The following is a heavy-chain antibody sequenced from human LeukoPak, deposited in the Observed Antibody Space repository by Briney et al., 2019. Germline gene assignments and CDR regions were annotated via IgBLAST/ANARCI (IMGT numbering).Heavy chain of an antibody. CDR3: ARHIADYYDSSGYYSIPAYYYYYYMDV. Sequence: GESLKISCQGSGYSFTSYWIGWVRQMPGKGLEWMGIIYPGDSDTRYSPSFQGQVTISADKSISTAYLQWSSLKASDTAMYYCARHIADYYDSSGYYSIPAYYYYYYMDVWGKGTTVTVSS. CDR1: GYSFTSYW. CDR2: IYPGDSDT. J-gene: IGHJ6*03. V-gene: IGHV5-51*01. D-gene: IGHD3-22*01.